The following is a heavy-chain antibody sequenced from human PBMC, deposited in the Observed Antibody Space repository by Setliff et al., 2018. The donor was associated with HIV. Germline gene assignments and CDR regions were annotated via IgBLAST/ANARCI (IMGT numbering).Heavy chain of an antibody. D-gene: IGHD5-12*01. Sequence: ASVKVSCKVSGYSLTELSIHWVRQAPGEGLEWMGGFDPEDVETVYAQKFQGRVTITADESTSTAYMELSSLRSEDTAVYYCARSGYSGYDIDYWGQGTLVTVSS. V-gene: IGHV1-24*01. J-gene: IGHJ4*02. CDR1: GYSLTELS. CDR2: FDPEDVET. CDR3: ARSGYSGYDIDY.